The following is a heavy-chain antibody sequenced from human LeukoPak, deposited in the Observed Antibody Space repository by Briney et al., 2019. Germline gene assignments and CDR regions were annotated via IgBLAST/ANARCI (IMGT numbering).Heavy chain of an antibody. J-gene: IGHJ4*02. CDR3: ARLSPAAGKRWYFDY. V-gene: IGHV4-30-4*01. CDR2: IYYSGST. Sequence: SQTLSLTCTVSGGSISSGDYYWSWIRQPPGKGLEWIGYIYYSGSTYYNPSLKSRVTISVDTSKNQFSLKLSSVTAADTAVYYCARLSPAAGKRWYFDYWGQGTLVTVSS. D-gene: IGHD6-13*01. CDR1: GGSISSGDYY.